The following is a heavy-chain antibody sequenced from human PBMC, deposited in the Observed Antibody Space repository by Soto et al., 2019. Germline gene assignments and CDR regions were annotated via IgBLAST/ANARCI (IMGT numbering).Heavy chain of an antibody. Sequence: RASVKVSCKASGGTFSSYAISWVRQAPGQGLEWMGGIIPIFGTANYAQKFQGRVAITADESTSTAYMELSSLRSEDTAVYYCAGLTMVRGVIIGASLSLDYWGQGTLVTVSS. J-gene: IGHJ4*02. CDR3: AGLTMVRGVIIGASLSLDY. D-gene: IGHD3-10*01. CDR1: GGTFSSYA. CDR2: IIPIFGTA. V-gene: IGHV1-69*13.